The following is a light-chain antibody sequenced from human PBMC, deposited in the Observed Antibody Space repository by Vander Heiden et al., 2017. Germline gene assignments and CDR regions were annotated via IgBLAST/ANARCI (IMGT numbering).Light chain of an antibody. J-gene: IGLJ2*01. CDR2: DDS. Sequence: SYVLTQPPSVSVAPGQTARITCGGNNIGTYSVHWYQQKSGQAPVLVIYDDSDRPSGIPDRFSGSNSGNTPTLIISRVEAGDEADYYCRVWDSSSNHVVFGGGTKLTVL. CDR1: NIGTYS. CDR3: RVWDSSSNHVV. V-gene: IGLV3-21*02.